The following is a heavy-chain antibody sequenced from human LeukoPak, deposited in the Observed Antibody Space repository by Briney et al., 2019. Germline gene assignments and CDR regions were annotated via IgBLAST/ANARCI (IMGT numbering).Heavy chain of an antibody. J-gene: IGHJ4*02. V-gene: IGHV3-7*01. D-gene: IGHD4-23*01. Sequence: GGSLRLSCAASRFMFSTYWMSWVRQASGRGLEWVASIKRDGIESYYVDSVKGRFTVSRDDARDSLFLHMNSLRAEDTAVYYCARTPIYGGRYFDSWGQGTLVTVSS. CDR2: IKRDGIES. CDR1: RFMFSTYW. CDR3: ARTPIYGGRYFDS.